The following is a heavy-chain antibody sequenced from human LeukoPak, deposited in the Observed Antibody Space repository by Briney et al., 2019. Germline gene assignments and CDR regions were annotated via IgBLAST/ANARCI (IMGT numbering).Heavy chain of an antibody. D-gene: IGHD4-17*01. Sequence: LETLSLTCTVSGGSISSSSYYWGWIRQPPGKGLEWIGSIYYSGSTYYNPSLKSRVTISVDTSKNQFSLKLSSVTAADTAVYYCARYGDYWALGYWGQGTLVTVSS. V-gene: IGHV4-39*07. CDR1: GGSISSSSYY. CDR2: IYYSGST. J-gene: IGHJ4*02. CDR3: ARYGDYWALGY.